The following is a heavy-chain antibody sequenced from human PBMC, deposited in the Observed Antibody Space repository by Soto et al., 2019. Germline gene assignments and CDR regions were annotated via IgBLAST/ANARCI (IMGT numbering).Heavy chain of an antibody. CDR2: INSDGRST. Sequence: GGSLRLSCAASGFTFDTYWIHWVRQAPGKGLAWVSGINSDGRSTTYADSAKGRFTISRDNAKNTLYLQMNSLRAEDTAVYYCARAYYYDTSGFWGFDYWGQGTLVTVSS. D-gene: IGHD3-22*01. CDR1: GFTFDTYW. CDR3: ARAYYYDTSGFWGFDY. J-gene: IGHJ4*02. V-gene: IGHV3-74*01.